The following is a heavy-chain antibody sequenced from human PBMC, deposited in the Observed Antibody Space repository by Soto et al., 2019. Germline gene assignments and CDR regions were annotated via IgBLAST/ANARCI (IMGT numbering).Heavy chain of an antibody. D-gene: IGHD3-10*01. Sequence: QLQLQESGPGLVKPSETLSLTCTVSGGSITGAYYYWGWIRQSPGKVLEYIGSIHYSGRTYYNPSLQGRGTVSVDTSKNRFSLRLVAVSAADTAVNYSARHGSGTYYPIDYRGQGTLVTVSS. J-gene: IGHJ4*02. CDR1: GGSITGAYYY. CDR2: IHYSGRT. CDR3: ARHGSGTYYPIDY. V-gene: IGHV4-39*01.